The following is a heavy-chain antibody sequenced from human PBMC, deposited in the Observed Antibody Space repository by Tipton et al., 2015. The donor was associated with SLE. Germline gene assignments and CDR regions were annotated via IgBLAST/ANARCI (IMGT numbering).Heavy chain of an antibody. V-gene: IGHV4-34*01. J-gene: IGHJ4*02. CDR3: ARGRVNYIRGSYRPSSFDY. CDR1: GGSSSGYY. CDR2: IHDGGSS. Sequence: TLSLTCAVYGGSSSGYYWSWIRQSAGKGPEWIGDIHDGGSSYYNPSLKSRVTISVDTSKNQISLNLTSVTAADTAVYYCARGRVNYIRGSYRPSSFDYWGQGTQVTVSS. D-gene: IGHD3-16*02.